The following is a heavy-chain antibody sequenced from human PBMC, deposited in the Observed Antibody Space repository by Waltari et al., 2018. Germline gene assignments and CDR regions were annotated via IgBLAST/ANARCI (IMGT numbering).Heavy chain of an antibody. CDR2: IQQDGSEG. V-gene: IGHV3-7*01. Sequence: EVQLVESGGDLVQPGGSLSLSCAASGFTFSRSWMSWVRQAPGKGLEWVALIQQDGSEGYYVVSVKGRFTISRDNAKNSVYLQMNSLRAEDTAVYYCARGGAWDLDYWGQGTLVTVSA. D-gene: IGHD1-26*01. CDR3: ARGGAWDLDY. J-gene: IGHJ4*02. CDR1: GFTFSRSW.